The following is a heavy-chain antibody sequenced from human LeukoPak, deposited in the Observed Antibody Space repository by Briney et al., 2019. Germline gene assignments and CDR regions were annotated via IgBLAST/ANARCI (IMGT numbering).Heavy chain of an antibody. CDR1: GFTFSSYG. D-gene: IGHD5-12*01. Sequence: GGSLRLSCAASGFTFSSYGMHWVRQAPGKGLEWVAVIWYDGSNKYYADSVKGRFTISRDNSKNTLYLQVNSLRAEDTAVYYCARDYSRWLQMDYWGQGTLVTVSS. V-gene: IGHV3-33*01. CDR3: ARDYSRWLQMDY. J-gene: IGHJ4*02. CDR2: IWYDGSNK.